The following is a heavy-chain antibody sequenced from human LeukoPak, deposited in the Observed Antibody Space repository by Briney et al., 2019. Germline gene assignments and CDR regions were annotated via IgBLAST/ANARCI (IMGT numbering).Heavy chain of an antibody. CDR3: AKDWANGDYIDH. J-gene: IGHJ4*02. CDR1: GFRFNIFG. CDR2: VSYDGTNE. V-gene: IGHV3-30*18. Sequence: GGSLRLSCAASGFRFNIFGMHWVRQAPGKGLEWVAVVSYDGTNEKYAEPVKGRFTISRDNSKNTLSLQMNSLRADDTAVYYCAKDWANGDYIDHWGQGTLVTVSS. D-gene: IGHD2-8*01.